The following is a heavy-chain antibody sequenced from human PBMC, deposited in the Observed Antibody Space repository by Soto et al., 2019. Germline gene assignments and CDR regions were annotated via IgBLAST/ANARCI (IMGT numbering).Heavy chain of an antibody. J-gene: IGHJ4*02. V-gene: IGHV3-30*18. CDR2: ISHDGSEK. CDR3: ANWGQGPFDF. Sequence: PGGSLRLSCTASGLTFSSYGMHWVRQAPGKGLEWEAVISHDGSEKHYADSVKGRFTISRDNSKNTLYLQMDALRAEDTAVYYCANWGQGPFDFWGQGTQVTVSS. D-gene: IGHD7-27*01. CDR1: GLTFSSYG.